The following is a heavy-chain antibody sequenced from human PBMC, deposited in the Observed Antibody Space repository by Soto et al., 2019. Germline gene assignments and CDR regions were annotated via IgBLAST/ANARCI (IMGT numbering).Heavy chain of an antibody. Sequence: GGSLRLSCAASGFSFSNSEMNWVRQAPGKGLEWVGIVSHDAGSTYTADSVKGRFSISRDNSNSTVYLHMISLRPEDSALYYCAKGGWLDGYNAPLYSWGQGALVTVSS. V-gene: IGHV3-30*18. CDR1: GFSFSNSE. D-gene: IGHD6-19*01. CDR2: VSHDAGST. J-gene: IGHJ4*02. CDR3: AKGGWLDGYNAPLYS.